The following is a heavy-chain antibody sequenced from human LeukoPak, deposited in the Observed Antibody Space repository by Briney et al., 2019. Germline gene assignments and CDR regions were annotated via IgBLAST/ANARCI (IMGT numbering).Heavy chain of an antibody. CDR2: IYYSGST. CDR3: AREYYYGSGSYFSYYGMDV. D-gene: IGHD3-10*01. V-gene: IGHV4-30-4*01. CDR1: GGSISSGDYY. Sequence: SETLSLTCTVSGGSISSGDYYWSWIRQPPGKGLEWIGYIYYSGSTHYNPSLKSRVTISVDTSKNQFSLKLSSVTAADTAVYYCAREYYYGSGSYFSYYGMDVWGKGTTVTVSS. J-gene: IGHJ6*04.